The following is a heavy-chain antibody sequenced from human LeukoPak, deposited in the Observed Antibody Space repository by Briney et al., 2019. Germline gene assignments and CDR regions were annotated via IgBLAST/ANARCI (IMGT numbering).Heavy chain of an antibody. CDR1: GFTFSSYR. CDR2: IKQGGSER. V-gene: IGHV3-7*04. Sequence: GSLELFCSTSGFTFSSYRVEWVRQAPGKGLEWVASIKQGGSERYYVDSVNGRFTISRDNAENSPYLQMNSLRAEDTAVYYCARGDSSAFDIWGQGTMVTVSS. CDR3: ARGDSSAFDI. J-gene: IGHJ3*02. D-gene: IGHD3-22*01.